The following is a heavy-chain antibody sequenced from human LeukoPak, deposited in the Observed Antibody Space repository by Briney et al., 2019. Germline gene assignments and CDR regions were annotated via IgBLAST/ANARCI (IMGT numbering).Heavy chain of an antibody. CDR2: INPNSGGT. CDR1: GYTFTGYY. CDR3: ARDPSRDIMTATLPGY. V-gene: IGHV1-2*02. Sequence: ASVKVSCKASGYTFTGYYMHWVRQAPGQGLEWMGWINPNSGGTNYAQKFQGSVTMTRDTSISTAYMELSSLRSDDTAVYYCARDPSRDIMTATLPGYWGQGTLVTVSS. D-gene: IGHD3-9*01. J-gene: IGHJ4*02.